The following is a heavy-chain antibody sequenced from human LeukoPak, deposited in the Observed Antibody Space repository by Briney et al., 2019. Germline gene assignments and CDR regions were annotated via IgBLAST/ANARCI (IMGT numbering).Heavy chain of an antibody. V-gene: IGHV1-8*01. CDR1: GYTFTSYD. D-gene: IGHD6-13*01. J-gene: IGHJ4*02. CDR3: ATEHGSSWYEGVDY. Sequence: ASVKVSCKASGYTFTSYDINWVRQATGQGLEWMGWMNPNSGNTGYAQKFQGRVTMTRNTSISTAYMELSSLRSEDTAVYYCATEHGSSWYEGVDYWGQGNLVTVSS. CDR2: MNPNSGNT.